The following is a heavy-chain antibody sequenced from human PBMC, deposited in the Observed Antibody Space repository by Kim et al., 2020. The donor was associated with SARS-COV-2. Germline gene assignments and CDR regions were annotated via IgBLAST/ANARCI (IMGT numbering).Heavy chain of an antibody. CDR1: GFTFSSYA. CDR2: ISYDGSNK. CDR3: ARDPPGLGRPLWFGELPLGGFDY. J-gene: IGHJ4*02. V-gene: IGHV3-30*04. D-gene: IGHD3-10*01. Sequence: GGSLRLFCAASGFTFSSYAMHWVRQAPGKGLEWVAVISYDGSNKYYADSVKGRFTISRDNSKNTLYLQMNSLRAEDTAVYYCARDPPGLGRPLWFGELPLGGFDYWGQGTLVTVSS.